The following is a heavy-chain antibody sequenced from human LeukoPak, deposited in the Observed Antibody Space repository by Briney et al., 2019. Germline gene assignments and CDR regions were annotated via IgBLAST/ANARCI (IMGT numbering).Heavy chain of an antibody. CDR3: AKAAAGTFGFDY. J-gene: IGHJ4*02. D-gene: IGHD6-13*01. V-gene: IGHV3-21*01. CDR2: ISSSSSYI. CDR1: GFTFSSYS. Sequence: PGGSLRLSCAASGFTFSSYSMNWVRQAPGKGLEWVSSISSSSSYIYYADSVRGRFTISRDDAKNSLYLQMNSLRAEDTAVYYCAKAAAGTFGFDYWGQGTLVTVSS.